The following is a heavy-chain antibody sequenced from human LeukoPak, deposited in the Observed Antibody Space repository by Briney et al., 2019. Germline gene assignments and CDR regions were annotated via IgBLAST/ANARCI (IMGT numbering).Heavy chain of an antibody. V-gene: IGHV1-18*04. D-gene: IGHD3-9*01. CDR3: ARAPYYDILTGRRGGYYFDY. CDR1: GYTFTSYG. Sequence: GASVKVSCKASGYTFTSYGISWVRQAPGQGLEWMGWISAYNGNTNYAQKLQGRVTMTTDTSTSTAYMELSSLRSEDTAVYYCARAPYYDILTGRRGGYYFDYWGQGTLVTVSS. CDR2: ISAYNGNT. J-gene: IGHJ4*02.